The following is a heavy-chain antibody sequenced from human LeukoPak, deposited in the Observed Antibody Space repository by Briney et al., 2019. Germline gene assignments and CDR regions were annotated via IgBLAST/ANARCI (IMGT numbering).Heavy chain of an antibody. V-gene: IGHV3-53*01. CDR3: VRGNGYSNGPYYQYAMDV. CDR1: GFTVSNNY. D-gene: IGHD5-18*01. Sequence: PGGSLRLSCADSGFTVSNNYMSWVRQAPGKGPEWVSVIYIGGNTYYADSVKGRFTISRDNSKNTLHVQMNSLRAEDTAVYYCVRGNGYSNGPYYQYAMDVWGQGTTVTVSS. J-gene: IGHJ6*02. CDR2: IYIGGNT.